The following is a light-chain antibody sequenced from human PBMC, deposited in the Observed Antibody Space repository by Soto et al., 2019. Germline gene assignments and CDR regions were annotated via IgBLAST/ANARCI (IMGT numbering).Light chain of an antibody. CDR3: QQRINWPLT. CDR1: QSVSNF. J-gene: IGKJ4*01. V-gene: IGKV3-11*01. CDR2: DTS. Sequence: EIVLKLSPATLSLYTGKRATLSCRASQSVSNFLAWYQQKAGQAPRLLIYDTSNRAGGIPARFSDSGSGTDFTLTISSLEPEDFAVYYCQQRINWPLTFGGGTKVDIK.